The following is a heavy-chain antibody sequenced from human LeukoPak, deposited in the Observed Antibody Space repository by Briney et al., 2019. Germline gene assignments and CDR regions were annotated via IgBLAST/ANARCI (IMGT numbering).Heavy chain of an antibody. J-gene: IGHJ4*02. D-gene: IGHD2-2*01. CDR3: AREQSASCDY. V-gene: IGHV4-38-2*02. CDR2: IFHSGST. Sequence: SETLSLTCAVSGHSISSGYYWDWIRQPPGKGLEWIGSIFHSGSTYYTPSLKSRVTISVGTSKNQFSLKLTSVTAADTAVYYCAREQSASCDYWGQGTLVTVSS. CDR1: GHSISSGYY.